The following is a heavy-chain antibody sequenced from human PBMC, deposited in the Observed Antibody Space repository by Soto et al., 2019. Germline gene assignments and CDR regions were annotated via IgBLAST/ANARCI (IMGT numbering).Heavy chain of an antibody. V-gene: IGHV3-21*01. CDR2: ISSTTNYI. CDR3: ARESEDLTSNFDY. J-gene: IGHJ4*02. CDR1: GFTFTRYS. Sequence: PGGSLRLSCAASGFTFTRYSMNWVRQAPGKGPEWDSSISSTTNYIYYADSMKGRFTVSRDNAKNSVYLEMNSLSAEDTALYYCARESEDLTSNFDYWGQGTLVTVAS.